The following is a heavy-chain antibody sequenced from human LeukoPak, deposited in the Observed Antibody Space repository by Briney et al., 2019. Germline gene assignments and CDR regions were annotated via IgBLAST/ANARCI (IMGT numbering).Heavy chain of an antibody. D-gene: IGHD6-19*01. Sequence: SETLSLTCTVSGGSISSGSYYWGWIRQPPGKGLEWIGSMYYSGSTYSNPSLKSRVTMSVDTSKSQFSLKLSSVTAADTAVYYCARARGWYDPFDYWGQGTLVTVSS. CDR1: GGSISSGSYY. V-gene: IGHV4-39*07. CDR2: MYYSGST. J-gene: IGHJ4*02. CDR3: ARARGWYDPFDY.